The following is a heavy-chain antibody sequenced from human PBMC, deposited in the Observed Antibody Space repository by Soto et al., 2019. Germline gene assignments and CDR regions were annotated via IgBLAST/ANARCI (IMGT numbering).Heavy chain of an antibody. CDR1: GYTFTSYG. Sequence: QVQLVQSGAEVKKPGASVKVSCKASGYTFTSYGISWVRQAPGQGLEWMGWISAYNGNTNYAQKLHGRVTMTTDTSTSTAYMELRSLRSDDTAVYYCARDPIDSYYDYLTGFTPHAFDIWGQGTMVTVSS. CDR2: ISAYNGNT. CDR3: ARDPIDSYYDYLTGFTPHAFDI. D-gene: IGHD3-9*01. J-gene: IGHJ3*02. V-gene: IGHV1-18*01.